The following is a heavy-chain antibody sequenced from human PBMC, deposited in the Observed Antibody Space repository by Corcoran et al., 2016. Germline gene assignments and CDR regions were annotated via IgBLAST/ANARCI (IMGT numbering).Heavy chain of an antibody. J-gene: IGHJ2*01. CDR3: ARDGCLAAAGIGAFDL. CDR2: IWYDGSNK. CDR1: GFTFSSYG. V-gene: IGHV3-33*01. Sequence: QVQLVESGGGVVQPGRSLRLSCAASGFTFSSYGMHWVRQAPGKGLEWVAVIWYDGSNKYYADSVKGRFTISRDNSKNTLYLQMNSLRAEDTAVYYCARDGCLAAAGIGAFDLWGRGTLVTVSS. D-gene: IGHD6-13*01.